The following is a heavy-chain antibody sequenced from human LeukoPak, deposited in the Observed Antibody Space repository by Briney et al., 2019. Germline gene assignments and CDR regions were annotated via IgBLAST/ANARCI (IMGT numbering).Heavy chain of an antibody. CDR3: ARARPSYYGMDV. J-gene: IGHJ6*02. CDR2: IYYSGST. Sequence: WIGYIYYSGSTYYNPSLKSRVTISVDTSKNQFSLKLSSVTAADTAVYYCARARPSYYGMDVWGQGTTVTVSS. V-gene: IGHV4-31*02.